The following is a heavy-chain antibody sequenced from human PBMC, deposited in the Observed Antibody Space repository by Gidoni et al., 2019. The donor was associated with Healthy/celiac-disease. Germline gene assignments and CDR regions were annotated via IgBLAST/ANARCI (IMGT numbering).Heavy chain of an antibody. CDR1: GFTVSSTY. V-gene: IGHV3-66*01. CDR2: IYSGGST. J-gene: IGHJ4*02. CDR3: ARDHTLSAVADY. D-gene: IGHD6-19*01. Sequence: EVQLVESGGGLVQPGGSLRLSCAASGFTVSSTYMSWVRQAPGKGLEWVSVIYSGGSTYYADSVKGRCTISRDNSKNTLYLQMNSLRAEDTAVYYCARDHTLSAVADYWGQGTLVTVSS.